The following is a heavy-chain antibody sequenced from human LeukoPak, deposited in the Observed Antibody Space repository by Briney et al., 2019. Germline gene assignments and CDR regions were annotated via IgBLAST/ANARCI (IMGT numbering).Heavy chain of an antibody. CDR3: AREDSSGTYFDY. V-gene: IGHV3-30*02. Sequence: GGSLRLSCAASGFTFSSCGMHWVRQAPGKGLEWVAFIRYDINTKSYAESVRGRFTISRDNSKNTLYLQMNSLRAEDTAVYYCAREDSSGTYFDYWGQGTLVTVSS. D-gene: IGHD3-22*01. J-gene: IGHJ4*02. CDR1: GFTFSSCG. CDR2: IRYDINTK.